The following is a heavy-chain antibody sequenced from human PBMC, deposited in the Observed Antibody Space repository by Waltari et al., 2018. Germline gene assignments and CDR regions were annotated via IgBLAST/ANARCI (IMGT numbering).Heavy chain of an antibody. CDR3: AKDQRSSGWYPTLFDY. Sequence: EVQLLESGGGLVQPGGSLRLSCAASGFTFSSYAMSWVRQAPGKGLEWVSARSGSGGSTYYADSVKGRFTISRDNSKNTLYLQMNSLRAEDTAVYYCAKDQRSSGWYPTLFDYWGQGTLVTVSS. CDR2: RSGSGGST. CDR1: GFTFSSYA. V-gene: IGHV3-23*01. D-gene: IGHD6-19*01. J-gene: IGHJ4*02.